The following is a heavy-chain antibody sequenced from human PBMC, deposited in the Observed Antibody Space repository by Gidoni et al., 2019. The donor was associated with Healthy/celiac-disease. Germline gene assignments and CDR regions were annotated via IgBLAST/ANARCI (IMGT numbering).Heavy chain of an antibody. J-gene: IGHJ4*02. CDR1: GFTFSSYS. V-gene: IGHV3-21*01. CDR2: ISSSSSYI. Sequence: EVQLVESVGGLVKPGWSLRLSCAASGFTFSSYSMNWVRQAPGKGLECVSSISSSSSYIYYADSVKGRFTIYRDNAKNSLYLQMNSLRAEDTAVYYCARIGSSSWYDYWGQGTLVTVSS. D-gene: IGHD6-13*01. CDR3: ARIGSSSWYDY.